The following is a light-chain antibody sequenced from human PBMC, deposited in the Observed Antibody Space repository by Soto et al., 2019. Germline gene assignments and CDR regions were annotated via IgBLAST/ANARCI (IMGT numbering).Light chain of an antibody. Sequence: DIQMTQSPSTLSASVGDRVTITCRASQSISSWLAWYQQKPGKAPKLLIYDASSLESGVPSRFSGSGSGTDFTFTISSLQPEDVATYYCQKCDYLPIFGPGTKVDIK. CDR1: QSISSW. CDR3: QKCDYLPI. J-gene: IGKJ3*01. V-gene: IGKV1-5*01. CDR2: DAS.